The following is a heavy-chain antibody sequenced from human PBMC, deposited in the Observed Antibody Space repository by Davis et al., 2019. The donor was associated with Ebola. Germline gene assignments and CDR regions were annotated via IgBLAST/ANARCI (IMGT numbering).Heavy chain of an antibody. Sequence: ASVKVSCKASGYTFTCYYMHWVRQAPGQGLEWMGIINPSGGSTSYAQKFQGRVTITADKSTSTAYMELSSLRSEDTAVYYCARDSSGFLGNWYFDLWGRGTLVTVSS. V-gene: IGHV1-46*01. CDR2: INPSGGST. D-gene: IGHD6-19*01. CDR3: ARDSSGFLGNWYFDL. CDR1: GYTFTCYY. J-gene: IGHJ2*01.